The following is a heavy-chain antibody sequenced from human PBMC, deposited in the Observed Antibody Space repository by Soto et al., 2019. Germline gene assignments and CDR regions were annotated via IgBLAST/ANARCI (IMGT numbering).Heavy chain of an antibody. CDR3: ARASGGAVADFDY. CDR1: VGSISIGGYD. J-gene: IGHJ4*02. CDR2: IYYSGNT. V-gene: IGHV4-31*03. D-gene: IGHD6-19*01. Sequence: SETLSLTCSFSVGSISIGGYDWNWIRQHPERGLEWIGYIYYSGNTVLNPSLTSRATISRDTSKNEFSLTLTSLTAADTAVYFCARASGGAVADFDYWGQGTMVTVSS.